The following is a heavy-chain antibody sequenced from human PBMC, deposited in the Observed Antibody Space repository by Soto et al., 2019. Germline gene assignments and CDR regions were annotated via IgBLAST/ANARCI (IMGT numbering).Heavy chain of an antibody. CDR1: GYTFSSYT. CDR3: ARVEAPFGESLH. D-gene: IGHD3-10*01. V-gene: IGHV1-18*01. CDR2: ISPDDGNT. J-gene: IGHJ4*02. Sequence: ASVKVSCKTSGYTFSSYTIAWVRQAPGQGLEWLGWISPDDGNTEYEQKFQGRVTMTADTLTNNAYMELRSLKYDDTAVYYCARVEAPFGESLHWGQGTPVTVSA.